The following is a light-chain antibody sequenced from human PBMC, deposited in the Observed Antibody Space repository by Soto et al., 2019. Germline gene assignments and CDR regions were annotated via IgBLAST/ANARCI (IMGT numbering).Light chain of an antibody. J-gene: IGKJ2*01. V-gene: IGKV1-5*01. CDR3: QQYDSSSPT. Sequence: DIQMTQSPSTLSASVGDGVTITCRASQNISVWLAWYQQRPGKAPKFLIYDASSLETGVPSRFSGSGSGTDVTLTIRILQPDDFATYYCQQYDSSSPTFGQGTKLEIK. CDR1: QNISVW. CDR2: DAS.